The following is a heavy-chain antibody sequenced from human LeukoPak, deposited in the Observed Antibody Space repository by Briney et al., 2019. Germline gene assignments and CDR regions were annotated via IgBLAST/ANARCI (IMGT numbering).Heavy chain of an antibody. J-gene: IGHJ4*02. CDR3: ARVRPGIAAAGTKYYFDY. CDR2: INPNSGGT. CDR1: GYTFTGYY. D-gene: IGHD6-13*01. V-gene: IGHV1-2*02. Sequence: ASVKVSCKASGYTFTGYYMHWVRQAPGQGLEGMGWINPNSGGTNYAQKFQGRVTMTRDTSISTAYMELSRLRSDDTAVYYCARVRPGIAAAGTKYYFDYWGQGTLVTVSS.